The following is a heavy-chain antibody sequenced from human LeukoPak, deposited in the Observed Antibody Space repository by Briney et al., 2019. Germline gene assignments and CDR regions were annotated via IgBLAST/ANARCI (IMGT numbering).Heavy chain of an antibody. Sequence: SETLSLTCAVSGYSISSGYYWGWIRQPPGKGLEWIGSIYHSGSTNYNPSLKSRVTISVDTSKNQFSLKLSSVTAADTAVYYCAIQRGTYYDFWSGYQRYWFDPWGQGTLVTVSS. CDR2: IYHSGST. D-gene: IGHD3-3*01. CDR1: GYSISSGYY. V-gene: IGHV4-38-2*01. J-gene: IGHJ5*02. CDR3: AIQRGTYYDFWSGYQRYWFDP.